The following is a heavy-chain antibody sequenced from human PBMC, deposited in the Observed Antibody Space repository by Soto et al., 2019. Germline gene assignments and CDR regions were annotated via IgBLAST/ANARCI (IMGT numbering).Heavy chain of an antibody. CDR1: GFTFSSYW. V-gene: IGHV3-74*01. Sequence: GGSLRLSCAASGFTFSSYWMHWVRQAPGKGLVWVSRINSDGSSTSYANSVKGRFTISRDNAKNTLYLQMNSLRAEDTAVYYCARCPFIAAAGVPDYGMDVWGQGTTVTVSS. CDR3: ARCPFIAAAGVPDYGMDV. CDR2: INSDGSST. D-gene: IGHD6-13*01. J-gene: IGHJ6*02.